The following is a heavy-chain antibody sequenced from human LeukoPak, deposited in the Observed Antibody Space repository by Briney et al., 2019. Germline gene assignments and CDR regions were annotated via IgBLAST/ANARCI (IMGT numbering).Heavy chain of an antibody. CDR2: SYYSGST. CDR3: ARHGGSGSFDY. D-gene: IGHD1-26*01. V-gene: IGHV4-59*08. J-gene: IGHJ4*02. Sequence: SETLSLTCTVSGGSISPYYWNWIRQPPGKGLEWIGYSYYSGSTTPHPSLKSRVTISVDTSKNQFSLRLGSVTAADTAVYYCARHGGSGSFDYWGQGTLVTVSS. CDR1: GGSISPYY.